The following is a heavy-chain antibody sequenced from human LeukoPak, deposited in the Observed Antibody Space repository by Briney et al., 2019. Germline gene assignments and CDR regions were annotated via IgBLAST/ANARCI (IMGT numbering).Heavy chain of an antibody. CDR1: GFTFSSYG. CDR3: AREKQYSSGWSLGRSYSYYGMDV. D-gene: IGHD6-19*01. V-gene: IGHV3-33*01. Sequence: GRSLRLSCAASGFTFSSYGMHWVRQAPGKGLEWVAVIWYDGSNKYYADSVKGRFTISRDNSKNTLYLQMNSLRAEDTAVYYCAREKQYSSGWSLGRSYSYYGMDVGGQGPTVTVSS. J-gene: IGHJ6*02. CDR2: IWYDGSNK.